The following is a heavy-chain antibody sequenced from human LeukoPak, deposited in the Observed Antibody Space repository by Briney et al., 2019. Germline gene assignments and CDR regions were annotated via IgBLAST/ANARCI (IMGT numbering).Heavy chain of an antibody. CDR2: ISAYNGNT. D-gene: IGHD2-2*01. J-gene: IGHJ6*02. CDR1: GYTFTSYG. Sequence: GASVKVSCKASGYTFTSYGISWVRQAPGQGLEWMGWISAYNGNTNYAQKLQGRVTMTTDTSTSTPYMELRSLRSDDTAVYYCARDERYQLLLGYYYYGMDVWGQGTTVTVSS. CDR3: ARDERYQLLLGYYYYGMDV. V-gene: IGHV1-18*01.